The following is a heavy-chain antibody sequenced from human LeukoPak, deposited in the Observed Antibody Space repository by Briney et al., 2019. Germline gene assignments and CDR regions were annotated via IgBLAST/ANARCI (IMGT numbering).Heavy chain of an antibody. CDR1: GFTFDDYA. D-gene: IGHD3-22*01. V-gene: IGHV3-9*01. CDR2: ISWNSGSI. J-gene: IGHJ4*02. CDR3: AKDTGYDSRKIFDY. Sequence: GGSLRLSCAASGFTFDDYAMHWVRQAPGKGLEWVSGISWNSGSIGYADSVKGRFTISRDNAKNSLYLQMNSLRAEDTALYYCAKDTGYDSRKIFDYWGQGTLVTVSS.